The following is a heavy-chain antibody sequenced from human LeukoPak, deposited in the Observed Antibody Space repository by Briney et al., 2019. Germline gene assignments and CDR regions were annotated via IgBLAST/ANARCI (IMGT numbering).Heavy chain of an antibody. J-gene: IGHJ4*02. CDR1: GYTFTGYY. CDR3: AREGRSFGDILTGYPHGFDY. Sequence: ASVKVSCKASGYTFTGYYMHWVRQAPGQGLEWMGWINPNSGGTNYAQKFQGRVTMTRDTSISTAYMELSRLRSDDTAVYYCAREGRSFGDILTGYPHGFDYWGQGTLVTVSS. V-gene: IGHV1-2*02. D-gene: IGHD3-9*01. CDR2: INPNSGGT.